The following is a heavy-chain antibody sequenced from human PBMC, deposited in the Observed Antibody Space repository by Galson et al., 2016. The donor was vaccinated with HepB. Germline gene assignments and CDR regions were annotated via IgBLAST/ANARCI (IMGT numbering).Heavy chain of an antibody. CDR2: IPTSGST. CDR3: ARDNGVGRGGYGKDSRDVIYYYGLDV. D-gene: IGHD3-10*01. Sequence: TLSLTCTVSGGSISSGSYYWSWIRQPAGKGLEWIGRIPTSGSTNYNPSLKSRVTITVDVSKNQLSLKLRSVNAADTAVYYWARDNGVGRGGYGKDSRDVIYYYGLDVWGKGTTVTVSS. CDR1: GGSISSGSYY. J-gene: IGHJ6*04. V-gene: IGHV4-61*02.